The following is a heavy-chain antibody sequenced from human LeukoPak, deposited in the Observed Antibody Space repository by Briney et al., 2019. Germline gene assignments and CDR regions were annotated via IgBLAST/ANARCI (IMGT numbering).Heavy chain of an antibody. CDR2: INPTGGST. V-gene: IGHV1-46*01. D-gene: IGHD1-26*01. Sequence: GSVKVSCKASGSTFTDYYMHWVRQAPGQGLEWMGLINPTGGSTGYAQKFQGRVTMTRDMSTSTDYMELSSLRSGDTAIYYCARDNSVGDNAWWFDPWGQGTLVTVSS. CDR3: ARDNSVGDNAWWFDP. CDR1: GSTFTDYY. J-gene: IGHJ5*02.